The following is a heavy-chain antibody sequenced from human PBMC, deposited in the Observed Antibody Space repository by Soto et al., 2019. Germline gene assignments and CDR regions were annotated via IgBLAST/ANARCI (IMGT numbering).Heavy chain of an antibody. Sequence: PGESLKISCKGSGYSFTSYWISWVRQMPGKGLEWMGRIDPSDSYTNYSPSFQGHVTISADKSISTAYLQWTSLKASDTAMYYCARSPYSSSAYGMDVWGQGTTVTVSS. CDR3: ARSPYSSSAYGMDV. V-gene: IGHV5-10-1*01. CDR1: GYSFTSYW. J-gene: IGHJ6*02. D-gene: IGHD6-6*01. CDR2: IDPSDSYT.